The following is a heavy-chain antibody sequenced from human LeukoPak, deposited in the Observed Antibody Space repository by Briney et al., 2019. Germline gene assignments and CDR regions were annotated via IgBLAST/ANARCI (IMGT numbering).Heavy chain of an antibody. CDR3: ARHRRNYYGSGSYRAFDI. Sequence: SETLSLTCAVYGGSFSGYYWSWIRQPPGKGLEWIGEINHSGSTNYNPSLKSRVTISVDTSKNQFSLKLSPVTAADTAVYYCARHRRNYYGSGSYRAFDIWGQGTMVTVSS. V-gene: IGHV4-34*01. J-gene: IGHJ3*02. D-gene: IGHD3-10*01. CDR1: GGSFSGYY. CDR2: INHSGST.